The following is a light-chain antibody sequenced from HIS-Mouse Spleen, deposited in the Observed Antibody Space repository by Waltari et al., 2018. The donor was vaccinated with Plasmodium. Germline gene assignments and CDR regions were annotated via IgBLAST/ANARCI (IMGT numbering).Light chain of an antibody. CDR3: QQSYSTWT. CDR1: QSISSY. J-gene: IGKJ1*01. V-gene: IGKV1-39*01. CDR2: AAS. Sequence: DIQMTQSPSSLSASVGDRVTITCLASQSISSYLNWYQQKPVKPPKLLIYAASSLQSGVPSRFSGSGSGTDFTLTISSLQPEDFATYYCQQSYSTWTFGQGTKVEIK.